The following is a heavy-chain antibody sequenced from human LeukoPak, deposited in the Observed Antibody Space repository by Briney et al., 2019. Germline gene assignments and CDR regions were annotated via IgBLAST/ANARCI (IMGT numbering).Heavy chain of an antibody. V-gene: IGHV1-18*01. CDR1: GYTFTTYG. CDR3: ARASSSSSWSDY. Sequence: ASVKVSCKASGYTFTTYGISWVRQAPGQGLEWMGWISAYNGNTKYAQKLQGRVSMTTDTSTSTAYMELRSLRSDDTAVYYCARASSSSSWSDYWGQGTLVTVSS. CDR2: ISAYNGNT. J-gene: IGHJ4*02. D-gene: IGHD6-13*01.